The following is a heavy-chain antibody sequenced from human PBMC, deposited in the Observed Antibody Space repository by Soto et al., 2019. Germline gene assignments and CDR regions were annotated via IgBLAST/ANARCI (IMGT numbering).Heavy chain of an antibody. Sequence: PVGSLRLSCAASGLNVSVFYMSWVRQAPGKGLEWVSLIHSGGSTHFADSVQGRFSIFRDSSNNTLFLQMDNLRVEDTAVYYCASARRGPQHYYLEYWGQGALVTVSS. CDR3: ASARRGPQHYYLEY. J-gene: IGHJ4*02. V-gene: IGHV3-53*01. CDR2: IHSGGST. CDR1: GLNVSVFY.